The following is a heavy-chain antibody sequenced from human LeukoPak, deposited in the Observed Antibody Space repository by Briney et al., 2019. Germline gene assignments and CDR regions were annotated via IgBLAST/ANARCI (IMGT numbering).Heavy chain of an antibody. J-gene: IGHJ2*01. Sequence: GGSLRLSCAGSGFTFSHYYIDWVRQTPGKGLEWVARIRNKANSYSIEYAASVKGRFTISRDDSKNSVYLQMNSLKSEDTADYYCVRVMLGSSKFFDLWGRGTLVTVSS. V-gene: IGHV3-72*01. D-gene: IGHD1-26*01. CDR3: VRVMLGSSKFFDL. CDR1: GFTFSHYY. CDR2: IRNKANSYSI.